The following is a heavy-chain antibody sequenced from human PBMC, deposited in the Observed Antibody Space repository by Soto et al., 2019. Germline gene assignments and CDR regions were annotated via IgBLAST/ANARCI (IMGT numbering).Heavy chain of an antibody. J-gene: IGHJ3*02. CDR1: GYSFTSYW. CDR3: ARPEYQLRLDAFDI. Sequence: LGESLKISCKGSGYSFTSYWIGWVRQMPGKGLEWMGIIYPGDSDTRYSPSFQGQVTVSADKSISTAYLQWSSLKASDTAMYYCARPEYQLRLDAFDIWGQGTMVTVSS. D-gene: IGHD2-2*01. CDR2: IYPGDSDT. V-gene: IGHV5-51*01.